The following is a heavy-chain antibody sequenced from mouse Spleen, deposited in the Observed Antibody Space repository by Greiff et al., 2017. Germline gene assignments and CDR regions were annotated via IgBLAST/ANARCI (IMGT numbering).Heavy chain of an antibody. CDR3: ASDGYYWYFDV. J-gene: IGHJ1*03. D-gene: IGHD2-3*01. Sequence: DVKLVESGGGLVKPGGSLKLSCAASGFTFSDYGMHWVRQAPEKGLEWVAYISSGSSTIYYADTVKGRFTISRDNAKNTLFLQMTSLRSEDTAMYYCASDGYYWYFDVWGTGTTVTVSS. CDR2: ISSGSSTI. CDR1: GFTFSDYG. V-gene: IGHV5-17*01.